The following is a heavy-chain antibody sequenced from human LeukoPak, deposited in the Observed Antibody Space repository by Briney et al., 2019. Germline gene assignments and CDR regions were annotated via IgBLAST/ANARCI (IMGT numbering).Heavy chain of an antibody. J-gene: IGHJ4*02. CDR1: GFTFRSYE. CDR2: ISSSGSTI. D-gene: IGHD3-3*01. V-gene: IGHV3-48*03. Sequence: GGSLRLSCEASGFTFRSYEMNWVRQAPGKGLEWVSYISSSGSTIYYADSVKGRFTISRDNAKNSLYLQMNSLRVEDTAMYYCAKYYDFWSGYLPFDYWGQGTLVTVSS. CDR3: AKYYDFWSGYLPFDY.